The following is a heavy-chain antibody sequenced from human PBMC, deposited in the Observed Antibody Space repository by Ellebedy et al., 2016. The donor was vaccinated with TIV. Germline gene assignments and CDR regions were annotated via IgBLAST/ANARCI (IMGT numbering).Heavy chain of an antibody. J-gene: IGHJ4*02. CDR3: ARPDYGGNSASFDY. D-gene: IGHD4-23*01. CDR2: INPNSGGT. CDR1: GYTFTDYY. Sequence: AASVKVSCKASGYTFTDYYIHWVRQAPGQGLEWMGWINPNSGGTNYAQKFQGRVTMTRDTSISTAYMELSRLRSDDTAVYYCARPDYGGNSASFDYWGQGTLVIVSS. V-gene: IGHV1-2*02.